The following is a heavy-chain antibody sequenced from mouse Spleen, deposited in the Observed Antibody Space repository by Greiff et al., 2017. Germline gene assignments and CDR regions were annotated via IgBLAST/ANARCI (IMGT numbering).Heavy chain of an antibody. CDR1: GFTFSDYG. Sequence: EVKVVESGGGLVKPGGSLKLSCAASGFTFSDYGMHWVRQAPEKGLEWVAYISSGSSTIYYADTVTGRFTISRDNDKNTLFLQMTSLKSEDTAMYYCARPGYGNYGGYFDVWGTGTTVTVSS. J-gene: IGHJ1*03. V-gene: IGHV5-17*01. CDR2: ISSGSSTI. D-gene: IGHD2-10*02. CDR3: ARPGYGNYGGYFDV.